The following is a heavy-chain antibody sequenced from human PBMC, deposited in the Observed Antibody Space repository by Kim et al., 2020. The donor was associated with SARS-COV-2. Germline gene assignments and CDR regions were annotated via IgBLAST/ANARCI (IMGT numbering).Heavy chain of an antibody. CDR1: GGSFTGYY. V-gene: IGHV4-34*01. CDR2: INHSGTT. J-gene: IGHJ6*02. Sequence: SETLSLTCAVYGGSFTGYYWSWIRQPPGTGLEWIGEINHSGTTNYNPSLKSRFTISVDTSKNQFSLKLSSVTAADTALYFCARGQFGSYQYYYYYGMDVWGQGTTVTVSS. D-gene: IGHD1-26*01. CDR3: ARGQFGSYQYYYYYGMDV.